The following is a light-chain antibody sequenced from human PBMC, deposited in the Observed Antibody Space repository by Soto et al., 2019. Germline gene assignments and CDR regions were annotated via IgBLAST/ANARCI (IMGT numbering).Light chain of an antibody. J-gene: IGKJ4*01. CDR1: QSVSSN. V-gene: IGKV3-15*01. Sequence: EIVMTQSPATLSVSPGDRATLSCRASQSVSSNLAWYQQKPGQAPRLLIYGASTRATGIPARFSGSGSGTEFTLTISSLQSEDFAVYYCQQYNNWSLTFGEGTKVEIK. CDR2: GAS. CDR3: QQYNNWSLT.